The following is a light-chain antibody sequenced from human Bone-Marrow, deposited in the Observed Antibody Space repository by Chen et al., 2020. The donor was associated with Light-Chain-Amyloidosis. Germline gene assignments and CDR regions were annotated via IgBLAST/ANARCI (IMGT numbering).Light chain of an antibody. Sequence: FMLTQPNSVSESPGQTVIISCTRSSGSIATNYVQWYQQRTGRSPTTVIYEDGQRPSGVPARFSGSIDRSSNSATLTVAGLKHEDQADCHFQSNQGRSQVVVGGGTKLAVL. CDR2: EDG. CDR3: QSNQGRSQVV. V-gene: IGLV6-57*01. J-gene: IGLJ3*02. CDR1: SGSIATNY.